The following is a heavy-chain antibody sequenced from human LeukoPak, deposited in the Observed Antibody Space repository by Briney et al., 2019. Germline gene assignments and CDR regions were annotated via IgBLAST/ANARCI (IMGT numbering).Heavy chain of an antibody. CDR2: ICYSGST. CDR3: ARRDIVVVPTAMGWFDA. CDR1: DDSISGRGYC. Sequence: SETLSLTCTVSDDSISGRGYCWGRIRQPPGKGLESIGIICYSGSTYYNPSLKSRVTISLHTSKKQFSLKLSSVTAADTAVYYCARRDIVVVPTAMGWFDAWGQGILVTVSS. J-gene: IGHJ5*02. D-gene: IGHD2-2*01. V-gene: IGHV4-39*01.